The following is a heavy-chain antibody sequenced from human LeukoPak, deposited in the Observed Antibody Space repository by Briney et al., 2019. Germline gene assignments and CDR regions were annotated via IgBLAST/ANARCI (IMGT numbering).Heavy chain of an antibody. CDR1: GGSISSGGHY. CDR2: IYHSDFT. D-gene: IGHD3-22*01. V-gene: IGHV4-31*03. CDR3: AGGSDSSKMSY. J-gene: IGHJ4*02. Sequence: PSETLSLTCTVSGGSISSGGHYWSWTRQHPGKGLEWIGCIYHSDFTYYNPSLNSRVTISVDSSKNQLSLKLSSVTAADTAVYYCAGGSDSSKMSYWGQGTLVTVSS.